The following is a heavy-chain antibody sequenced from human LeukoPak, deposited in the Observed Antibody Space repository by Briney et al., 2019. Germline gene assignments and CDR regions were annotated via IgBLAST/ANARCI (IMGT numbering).Heavy chain of an antibody. D-gene: IGHD3-22*01. V-gene: IGHV1-2*02. J-gene: IGHJ4*02. CDR3: APGGYDSSGYYGKFDY. Sequence: GASVKVSCKASGYTFTGYYMHWVRHAPGQGLEWMGWINPNSGGTNYAQKFQGRVTMTRDTSISTAYMELSRLRSDDTAVYYCAPGGYDSSGYYGKFDYWGEGTLVTVSS. CDR1: GYTFTGYY. CDR2: INPNSGGT.